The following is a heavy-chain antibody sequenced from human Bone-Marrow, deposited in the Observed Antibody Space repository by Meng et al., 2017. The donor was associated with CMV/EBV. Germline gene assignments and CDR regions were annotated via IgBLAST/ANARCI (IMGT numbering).Heavy chain of an antibody. CDR1: GGTFSSYA. J-gene: IGHJ5*02. V-gene: IGHV1-69*05. CDR3: AREGALGYCTNGVCYNWFDP. Sequence: SVKVSCKASGGTFSSYAISWVRQAPGQGLEWMGGIIPIFGTANYAQKFQGRVTITTDESTSTAYMELSSLRSEDTAVYYCAREGALGYCTNGVCYNWFDPWGQRTLVTVSS. CDR2: IIPIFGTA. D-gene: IGHD2-8*01.